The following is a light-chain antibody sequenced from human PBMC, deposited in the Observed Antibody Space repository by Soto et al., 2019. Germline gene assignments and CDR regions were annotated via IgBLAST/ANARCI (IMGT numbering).Light chain of an antibody. CDR1: RSNVGRNS. V-gene: IGLV1-44*01. Sequence: QSVVTQPPSASQTPGQRVTISCSGSRSNVGRNSVSWYQHVPETAPKLLIYSHDQRPSGVPDRISASRSGTAASLAISGLRSEDEAFYYCAAWDDSLNAWVFGGGTKVTVL. CDR2: SHD. J-gene: IGLJ3*02. CDR3: AAWDDSLNAWV.